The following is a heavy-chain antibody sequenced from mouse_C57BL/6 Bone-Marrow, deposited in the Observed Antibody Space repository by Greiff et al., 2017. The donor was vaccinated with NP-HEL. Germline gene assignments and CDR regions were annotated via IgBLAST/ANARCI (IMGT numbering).Heavy chain of an antibody. V-gene: IGHV5-6*01. CDR2: ISSGGSYT. J-gene: IGHJ4*01. CDR3: ARRGYYAMDY. CDR1: GFTFSSYG. Sequence: EVQLQESGGDLVKPGGSLKLSCAASGFTFSSYGMSWVRQTPDKRLGWVATISSGGSYTYYPDSVKGRFTISRDNAKNTLYLQMSSLKSEDTAMYYCARRGYYAMDYWGQGTSVTVSS.